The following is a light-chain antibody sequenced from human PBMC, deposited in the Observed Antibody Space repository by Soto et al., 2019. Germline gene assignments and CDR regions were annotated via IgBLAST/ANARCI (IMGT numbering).Light chain of an antibody. Sequence: QSALTQPPSASGSPGQSVTISCSGTGGDIGRYDFVSWYQQYPGKVPKLLIYEVDKRPSGVPDRFSGSKSGDRASLTVSGLRPEDEADYHCSAYARGNIVLFGGGTKLTVL. CDR1: GGDIGRYDF. J-gene: IGLJ2*01. V-gene: IGLV2-8*01. CDR3: SAYARGNIVL. CDR2: EVD.